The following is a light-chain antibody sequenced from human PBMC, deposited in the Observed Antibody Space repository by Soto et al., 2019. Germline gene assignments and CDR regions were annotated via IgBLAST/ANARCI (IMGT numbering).Light chain of an antibody. J-gene: IGLJ2*01. CDR3: GTWDSSLSGVT. Sequence: QSVLTQPPSVSAAPGQKVTISCSGRSSNIGNHYVSWYQQFPGTAPKLLIYDNNKRPSGIPDRFSGSKSGTSATLGITGLQTGDEANYYCGTWDSSLSGVTFGGGTKLTVL. CDR2: DNN. V-gene: IGLV1-51*01. CDR1: SSNIGNHY.